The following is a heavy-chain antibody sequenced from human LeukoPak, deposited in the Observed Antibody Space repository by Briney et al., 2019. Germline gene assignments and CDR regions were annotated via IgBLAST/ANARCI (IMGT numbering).Heavy chain of an antibody. V-gene: IGHV3-7*01. CDR1: GSTFRNYW. Sequence: GGSLRLSCEVSGSTFRNYWMSWIRQAPGKGLEWVANIKQDGSEKYYVDSVKGRFTISRDNAKNSLYLQMNSLRAEDTAVYYCAREVAVAGTEPISNYMDVWGKGTTVTVSS. CDR3: AREVAVAGTEPISNYMDV. D-gene: IGHD6-19*01. J-gene: IGHJ6*03. CDR2: IKQDGSEK.